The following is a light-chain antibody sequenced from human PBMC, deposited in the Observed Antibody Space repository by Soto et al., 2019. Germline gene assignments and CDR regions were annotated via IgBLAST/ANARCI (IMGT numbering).Light chain of an antibody. J-gene: IGLJ3*02. CDR3: AAWDDSLSGVV. Sequence: VLTQPPSASGTPGQTVTISCSGRFSNIGSNFIYWYQQLPGTAPKLLIYRNNERPSGVPDRFSASKSGTSASLAISGLRSEDEADYHCAAWDDSLSGVVFGGGTKVTVL. V-gene: IGLV1-47*01. CDR1: FSNIGSNF. CDR2: RNN.